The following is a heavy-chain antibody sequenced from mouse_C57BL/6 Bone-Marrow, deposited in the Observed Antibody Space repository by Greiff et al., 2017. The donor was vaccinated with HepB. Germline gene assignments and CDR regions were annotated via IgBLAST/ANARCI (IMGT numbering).Heavy chain of an antibody. CDR3: ARNWEGKDYFDY. CDR2: IDPSDSYT. V-gene: IGHV1-59*01. J-gene: IGHJ2*01. CDR1: GYTFTSYW. Sequence: VQLQQPGAELVRPGTSVKLSCKASGYTFTSYWMHWVKQRPGQGLEWIGVIDPSDSYTNYNQKFKGKATLTVDTSSSTAYMQLSSLTSEDSAVYYCARNWEGKDYFDYWGQGTTLTVSS. D-gene: IGHD4-1*01.